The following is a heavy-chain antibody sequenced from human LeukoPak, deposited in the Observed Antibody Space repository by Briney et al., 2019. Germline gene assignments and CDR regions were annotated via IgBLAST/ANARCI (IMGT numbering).Heavy chain of an antibody. CDR1: GFTFRSYE. Sequence: GGSLRLSCAASGFTFRSYEINWVRQAPGKGLEWVADISSSGSTIKYADSVKGRFTISRDNAKNSLYLQMNSLRAEDTAVYYCARLARSLDLWGQGTLVTVSS. D-gene: IGHD3/OR15-3a*01. CDR2: ISSSGSTI. V-gene: IGHV3-48*03. CDR3: ARLARSLDL. J-gene: IGHJ4*02.